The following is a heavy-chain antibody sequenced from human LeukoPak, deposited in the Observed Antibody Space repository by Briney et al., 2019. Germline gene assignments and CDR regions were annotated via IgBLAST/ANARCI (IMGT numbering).Heavy chain of an antibody. J-gene: IGHJ6*03. Sequence: PGGSLRLSCTASGFTFGGYAMSWFRQAPGKGLEWVGFIRSKAYGGTTEYAASVKGRFTISRDDSKSIAYLQMNSLKTEDTAVYYCTRDVVAGLYYYYYYYMDVWGKGTTVTVSS. CDR2: IRSKAYGGTT. D-gene: IGHD6-19*01. CDR1: GFTFGGYA. V-gene: IGHV3-49*03. CDR3: TRDVVAGLYYYYYYYMDV.